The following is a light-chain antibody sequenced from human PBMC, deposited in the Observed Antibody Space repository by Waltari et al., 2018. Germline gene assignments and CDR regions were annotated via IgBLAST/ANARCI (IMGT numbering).Light chain of an antibody. CDR3: QQYASLPLT. J-gene: IGKJ3*01. V-gene: IGKV3-20*01. CDR2: GAS. Sequence: ESILTQSPGTLPLSTGERATLSCRATQTISSNYLAWYQQKPGQAPRLLIYGASIRATGVPDRFSGSGSGADFTLTISRLEPEDFAVYYCQQYASLPLTFGPGTKVDI. CDR1: QTISSNY.